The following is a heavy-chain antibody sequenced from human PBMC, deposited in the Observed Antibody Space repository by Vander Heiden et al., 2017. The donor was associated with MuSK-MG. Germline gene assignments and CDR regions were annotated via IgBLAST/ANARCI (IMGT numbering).Heavy chain of an antibody. CDR3: ALILLDGDYGSWFDP. D-gene: IGHD4-17*01. CDR2: IFSNDEK. J-gene: IGHJ5*02. Sequence: QVTLKESGPVLVKPTETLTLTCTVSGFSLSNARMGVSWIRQPPGKALEWLAHIFSNDEKSYSTSLKSRLTISKDTSKSQVVLTMTNMDTVDTATYYCALILLDGDYGSWFDPWGQGTLVTVSS. V-gene: IGHV2-26*01. CDR1: GFSLSNARMG.